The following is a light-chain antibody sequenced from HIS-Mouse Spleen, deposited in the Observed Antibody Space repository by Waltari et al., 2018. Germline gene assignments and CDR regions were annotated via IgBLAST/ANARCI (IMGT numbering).Light chain of an antibody. CDR2: DDS. CDR1: NLGSKS. J-gene: IGLJ1*01. CDR3: QVWDSSSDRV. V-gene: IGLV3-21*02. Sequence: SYVLTQPPSVSVAPGQTARITCRGNNLGSKSVHWYQQKPGQAPVLVVYDDSDRPSGIPERFSGSNSGNTATLTISRVEAGDEADYYCQVWDSSSDRVFGTGTKVTVL.